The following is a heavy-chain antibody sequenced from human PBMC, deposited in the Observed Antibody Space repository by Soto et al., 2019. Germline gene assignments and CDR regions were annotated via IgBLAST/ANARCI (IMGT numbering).Heavy chain of an antibody. D-gene: IGHD3-22*01. CDR3: ARASYYDSSGQFDY. CDR2: IYTSGST. J-gene: IGHJ4*02. Sequence: TSETLSLTCTVSGGSISSYYWSWIRQPAGKGLEWIGRIYTSGSTNYNPSLKSRVTMSVDTSKNQFSLKLSSVTAADTAVYYCARASYYDSSGQFDYWGQGALVTVSS. V-gene: IGHV4-4*07. CDR1: GGSISSYY.